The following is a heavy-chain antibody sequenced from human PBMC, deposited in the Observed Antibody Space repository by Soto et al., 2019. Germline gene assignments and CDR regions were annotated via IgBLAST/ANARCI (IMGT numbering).Heavy chain of an antibody. CDR3: ARDYYDSSGYFDY. D-gene: IGHD3-22*01. V-gene: IGHV3-33*01. CDR1: VFTFSSYG. J-gene: IGHJ4*02. CDR2: IWYDGSNK. Sequence: PWWSLRLSCSASVFTFSSYGMHWFRQAPGKGLEWVAVIWYDGSNKYYADSVKGRFTISRDNSKNTLYLQMNSLRAEDTAVYYCARDYYDSSGYFDYWGQGTLVTVSS.